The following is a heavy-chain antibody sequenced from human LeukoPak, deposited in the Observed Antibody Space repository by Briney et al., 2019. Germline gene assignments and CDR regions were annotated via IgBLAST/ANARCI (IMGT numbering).Heavy chain of an antibody. V-gene: IGHV7-4-1*02. D-gene: IGHD2-8*01. CDR3: ASFFCTSALCYYLDY. Sequence: ASVKVSCKASGYTFTSNALSWVRQAPGQGLEWMGWINTNTGNPTYAQGFTGRFVFSLDTSDNTAYLQISSLQAEDTAVYSCASFFCTSALCYYLDYWGQGTLVTVSS. J-gene: IGHJ4*02. CDR1: GYTFTSNA. CDR2: INTNTGNP.